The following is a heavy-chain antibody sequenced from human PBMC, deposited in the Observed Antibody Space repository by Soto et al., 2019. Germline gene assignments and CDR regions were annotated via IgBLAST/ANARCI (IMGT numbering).Heavy chain of an antibody. J-gene: IGHJ5*02. V-gene: IGHV4-59*08. CDR2: IYYSGST. CDR1: GGSISSYY. Sequence: PSETLSLTCTVSGGSISSYYWSWIRQPPGKGLEWIGYIYYSGSTYYNPSLKSRVTISVDTSKNHFSLKLSSVTAADTAVYYCARGVTMVRGVIIPWFDPWGQGTLVTVSS. CDR3: ARGVTMVRGVIIPWFDP. D-gene: IGHD3-10*01.